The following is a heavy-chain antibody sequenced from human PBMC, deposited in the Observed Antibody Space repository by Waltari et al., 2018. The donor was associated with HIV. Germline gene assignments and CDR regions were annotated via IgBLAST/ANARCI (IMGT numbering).Heavy chain of an antibody. CDR3: ARGLFGVGSNWFDP. V-gene: IGHV4-59*01. D-gene: IGHD3-3*01. Sequence: QLQLQESGPGLVQPSENLSLTCSVSGCHFSSYHWTWILQHPGKGLEWIGYIYYTGRTSCNPSLKIRVTISVDTSKNQFSLRLRSVTAADTAVYYCARGLFGVGSNWFDPWGQGILVTVSS. J-gene: IGHJ5*02. CDR1: GCHFSSYH. CDR2: IYYTGRT.